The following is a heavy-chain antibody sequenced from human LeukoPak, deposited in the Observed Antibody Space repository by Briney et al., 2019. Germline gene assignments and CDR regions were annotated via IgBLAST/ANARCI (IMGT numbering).Heavy chain of an antibody. D-gene: IGHD3-9*01. Sequence: PGGSLRLSCAASGFTFSTYGMHWVRHAPGRGLEWVAVISYDGTNKYYTDSVKGRFTISRDNSENTLYLQMNSLRPEDTAVFYCAKDSLAGYLRGYFDEWGQGTQVTVSS. V-gene: IGHV3-30*18. CDR3: AKDSLAGYLRGYFDE. CDR1: GFTFSTYG. J-gene: IGHJ4*02. CDR2: ISYDGTNK.